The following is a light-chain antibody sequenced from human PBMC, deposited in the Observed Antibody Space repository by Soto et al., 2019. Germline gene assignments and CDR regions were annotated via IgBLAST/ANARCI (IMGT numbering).Light chain of an antibody. CDR3: QTWGTGFWV. CDR1: SGHSSYA. Sequence: QSVLTQSPSASASLGASVKLTCTLSSGHSSYAIAWHQQQPEKGPRYLMKLNSDGSHSKGDGIPDRFSGSSSGAERYLTISSLQSEDEAAYYCQTWGTGFWVFGGGTKLTVL. CDR2: LNSDGSH. J-gene: IGLJ3*02. V-gene: IGLV4-69*01.